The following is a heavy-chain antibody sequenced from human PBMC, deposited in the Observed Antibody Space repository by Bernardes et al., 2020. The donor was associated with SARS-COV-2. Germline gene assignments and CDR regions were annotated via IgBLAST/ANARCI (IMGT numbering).Heavy chain of an antibody. Sequence: GGSLRLSCSASGFTFRSYDMHWVRQAPGKGLEYISALSDDGGITYYADSVKGRFTISRDNSKNTLYLQMSSLRPEDTAVYFCVKDAGYTFGTYFGSWGQGTLVTVSS. V-gene: IGHV3-64D*06. CDR1: GFTFRSYD. CDR3: VKDAGYTFGTYFGS. CDR2: LSDDGGIT. D-gene: IGHD6-25*01. J-gene: IGHJ4*02.